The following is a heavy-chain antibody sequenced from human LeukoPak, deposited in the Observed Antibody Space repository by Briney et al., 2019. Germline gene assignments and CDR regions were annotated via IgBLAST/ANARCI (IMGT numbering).Heavy chain of an antibody. J-gene: IGHJ4*02. CDR1: GFTFSSYG. CDR3: ARDGGYDFWSGYYQDY. V-gene: IGHV3-NL1*01. Sequence: GGSLRLSCAASGFTFSSYGMHWVRQAPGKGLEWVSVFSSGGYTGYADSVKGRFTISRDNSKNTLYLQMNSLRAEDTAVYYCARDGGYDFWSGYYQDYWGQGTLVTVSS. D-gene: IGHD3-3*01. CDR2: FSSGGYT.